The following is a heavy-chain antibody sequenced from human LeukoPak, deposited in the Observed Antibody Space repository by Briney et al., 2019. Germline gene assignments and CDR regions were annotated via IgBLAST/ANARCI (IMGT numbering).Heavy chain of an antibody. D-gene: IGHD2-15*01. J-gene: IGHJ4*02. V-gene: IGHV3-30*04. Sequence: GGSLRLSCAASGFTFSSYAMHWVRQAPGKGLEWVAVISYDGSNEYYADSVKGRFTISRDNSKNTLYLQMNSLRAEDTAVYYCARVPNAVVVVAALDYWGQGTLVTVSS. CDR1: GFTFSSYA. CDR2: ISYDGSNE. CDR3: ARVPNAVVVVAALDY.